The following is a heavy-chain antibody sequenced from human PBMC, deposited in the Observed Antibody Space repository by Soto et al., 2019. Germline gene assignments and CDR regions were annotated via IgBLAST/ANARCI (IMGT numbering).Heavy chain of an antibody. J-gene: IGHJ6*03. CDR2: INHSGST. D-gene: IGHD3-3*01. CDR1: GGSFSGYY. V-gene: IGHV4-34*01. CDR3: ARRYYDFWSGSLGYYYMDV. Sequence: QVQLQQWGAGLLKPSETLSLTCAVYGGSFSGYYWSWIRQPPGKGLEWIGEINHSGSTNYNPSLKSRVTISVNTSKNQFSLKLSSVTAADTSVYYCARRYYDFWSGSLGYYYMDVWGKGTTVAVSS.